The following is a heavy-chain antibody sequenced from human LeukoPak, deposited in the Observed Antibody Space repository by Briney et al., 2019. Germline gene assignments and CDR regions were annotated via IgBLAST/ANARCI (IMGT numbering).Heavy chain of an antibody. V-gene: IGHV1-69*06. J-gene: IGHJ6*03. Sequence: SVKVSCKASGGTFSSYAISWVRQAPGQGLEWMGGIIPIFGTANYAQKFQVRVTITADKSTSTAYMELSSLRSEDTAVYYCARGPRSGYYYYYYMDVWGKGTTVTVSS. D-gene: IGHD3-3*01. CDR2: IIPIFGTA. CDR3: ARGPRSGYYYYYYMDV. CDR1: GGTFSSYA.